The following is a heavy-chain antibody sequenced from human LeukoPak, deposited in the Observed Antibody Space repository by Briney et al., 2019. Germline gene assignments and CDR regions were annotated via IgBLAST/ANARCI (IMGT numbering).Heavy chain of an antibody. D-gene: IGHD1-26*01. CDR2: IKSKTDGGTT. CDR1: GFTFSNAW. CDR3: TTDPFRGELIVY. V-gene: IGHV3-15*01. Sequence: GGSLRLSCAASGFTFSNAWMSWVRQAPGKGLEWVGRIKSKTDGGTTDYAAPVKGRFTISRDDSKNTLYLQMNSLKTEDTAVYYCTTDPFRGELIVYWGQGTLVTASS. J-gene: IGHJ4*02.